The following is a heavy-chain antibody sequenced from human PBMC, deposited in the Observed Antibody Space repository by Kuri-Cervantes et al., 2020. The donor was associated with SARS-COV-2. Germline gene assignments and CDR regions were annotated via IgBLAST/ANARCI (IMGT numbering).Heavy chain of an antibody. CDR2: ISYDGSNK. J-gene: IGHJ6*02. CDR1: GFTFSSYA. V-gene: IGHV3-30-3*01. D-gene: IGHD6-13*01. Sequence: GGSLRLSCAASGFTFSSYAMHWVRQAPGKGLEWVAVISYDGSNKYYADSVKGRFTISRDNSKNTLYLQMNSLRAEDTAVYYCARGGSIAAARRSYYYYGMDVWGQGTTATFSS. CDR3: ARGGSIAAARRSYYYYGMDV.